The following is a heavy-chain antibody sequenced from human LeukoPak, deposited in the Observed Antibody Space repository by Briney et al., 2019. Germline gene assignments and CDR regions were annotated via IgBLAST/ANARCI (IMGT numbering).Heavy chain of an antibody. CDR1: GYTFTGYY. D-gene: IGHD5/OR15-5a*01. CDR3: ARSTPHRYFDL. Sequence: ASVKVSCKASGYTFTGYYMHWVRQAPGQGLEWMGRINPNSGGTNYAQKFQGRVTMTRDTSTSTVYMELSSLRSEDTAVYYCARSTPHRYFDLWGRGTLVTVSS. J-gene: IGHJ2*01. V-gene: IGHV1-2*06. CDR2: INPNSGGT.